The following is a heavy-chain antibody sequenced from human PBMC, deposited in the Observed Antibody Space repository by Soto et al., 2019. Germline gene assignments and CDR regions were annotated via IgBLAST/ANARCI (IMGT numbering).Heavy chain of an antibody. CDR2: INPNSGGT. J-gene: IGHJ4*02. V-gene: IGHV1-2*02. CDR3: ARGQPTVVTPFDY. CDR1: GYTFTGYY. D-gene: IGHD4-17*01. Sequence: GASVKVSCKASGYTFTGYYMHWVRQAPGQGLEWMGWINPNSGGTNYAQKFQGRVTVTRDTSISTAYMELSRLRSDDTAVYYCARGQPTVVTPFDYWGQGTLVTVSS.